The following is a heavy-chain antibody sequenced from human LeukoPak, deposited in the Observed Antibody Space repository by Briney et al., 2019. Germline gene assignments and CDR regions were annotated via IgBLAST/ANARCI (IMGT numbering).Heavy chain of an antibody. D-gene: IGHD6-13*01. J-gene: IGHJ3*02. CDR3: ALTRYSSSWALAFDI. V-gene: IGHV2-5*02. CDR2: LYWDDGM. CDR1: GFLLSTRGVG. Sequence: SGPTLVNPTQTLTLTRTFSGFLLSTRGVGVGWIRQPPGKALAWLALLYWDDGMRYSPSLKSRLTITKDTSKNQVVLTMTNMDPVDTATYYCALTRYSSSWALAFDIWGQGTIVTVSS.